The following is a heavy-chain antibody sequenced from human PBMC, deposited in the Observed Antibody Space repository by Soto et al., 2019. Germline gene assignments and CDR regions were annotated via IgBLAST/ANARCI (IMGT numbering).Heavy chain of an antibody. CDR3: ATKDIVVVVAATPKHYSGMDV. V-gene: IGHV1-69*13. Sequence: ASVKVSCKASGGTFSSYAISWVRQAPGQGLEWMGGIIPIFGTANYAQQFQGRVTITADESTSTAYMELSSLRSEDTTVYYCATKDIVVVVAATPKHYSGMDVWGQAPTDTGSS. D-gene: IGHD2-15*01. J-gene: IGHJ6*02. CDR2: IIPIFGTA. CDR1: GGTFSSYA.